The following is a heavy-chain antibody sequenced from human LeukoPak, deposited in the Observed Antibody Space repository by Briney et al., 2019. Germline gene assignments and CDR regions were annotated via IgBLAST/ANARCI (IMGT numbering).Heavy chain of an antibody. D-gene: IGHD2-15*01. J-gene: IGHJ4*02. Sequence: SETLTLVCPVSGASLGGYGWRWSRSPDEKRKEWIGRMYTDGETNYNPALKSRVTVSVDTSKNLFSLKLLSVTAADPAGDYGAIAPVGCGVTCPFDSGGQGTLVTVSS. CDR1: GASLGGYG. V-gene: IGHV4-4*07. CDR2: MYTDGET. CDR3: AIAPVGCGVTCPFDS.